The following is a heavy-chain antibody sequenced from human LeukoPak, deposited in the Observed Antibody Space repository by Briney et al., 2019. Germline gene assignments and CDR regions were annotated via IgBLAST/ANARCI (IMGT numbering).Heavy chain of an antibody. D-gene: IGHD6-13*01. J-gene: IGHJ4*02. CDR1: GFTFSSYG. CDR3: ARGLGYSPDY. CDR2: ISSDGGNK. V-gene: IGHV3-30*03. Sequence: GGSLRLSCAASGFTFSSYGMHWVRQAPGKGLEWVAVISSDGGNKYFADSVKGRFTISRDNSKNTLYLQVNSLRPEDTAVYYCARGLGYSPDYWGQGTLVTVSS.